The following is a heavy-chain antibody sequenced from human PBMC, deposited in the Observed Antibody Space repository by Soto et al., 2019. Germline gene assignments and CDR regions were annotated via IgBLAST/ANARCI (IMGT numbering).Heavy chain of an antibody. CDR3: ARARAGGSGWQRTYYYYGMDV. CDR1: GGTFSSYA. D-gene: IGHD6-19*01. CDR2: IIPIFGTA. Sequence: ASVKVSCKASGGTFSSYAISWVRQAPGQGLEWMGGIIPIFGTANYAQKFQGRVTITADKSTSTAYMELSSLRSEDTAVYYCARARAGGSGWQRTYYYYGMDVWGQGTTVTVSS. J-gene: IGHJ6*02. V-gene: IGHV1-69*06.